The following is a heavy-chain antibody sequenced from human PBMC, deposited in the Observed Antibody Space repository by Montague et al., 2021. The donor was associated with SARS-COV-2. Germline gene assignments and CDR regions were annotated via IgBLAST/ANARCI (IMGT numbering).Heavy chain of an antibody. CDR2: ISWNSGRL. J-gene: IGHJ6*02. Sequence: SLRLSCAASGFTFEDYAMHWVRQAPGKGLEWVSGISWNSGRLDYADYVKGRFTISRDNAKSSLYLQMNSLRAEDTALYYCAKGYFHSGYDRSWDYGMDVWGQGTTVTVSS. CDR1: GFTFEDYA. V-gene: IGHV3-9*01. D-gene: IGHD5-12*01. CDR3: AKGYFHSGYDRSWDYGMDV.